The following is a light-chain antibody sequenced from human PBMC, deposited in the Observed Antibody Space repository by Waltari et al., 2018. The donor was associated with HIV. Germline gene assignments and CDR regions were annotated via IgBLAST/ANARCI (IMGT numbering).Light chain of an antibody. CDR3: ASWDASLDGWV. Sequence: QSLLTQPPSASGTPGQRVTISCSGGTANIGTNTVNWYKQLPGPAPTLLIFSDNLRHSGVSARFSGSKSGTSASLAISGLQSDDEAKFICASWDASLDGWVFGGGTQLTVL. J-gene: IGLJ3*02. V-gene: IGLV1-44*01. CDR1: TANIGTNT. CDR2: SDN.